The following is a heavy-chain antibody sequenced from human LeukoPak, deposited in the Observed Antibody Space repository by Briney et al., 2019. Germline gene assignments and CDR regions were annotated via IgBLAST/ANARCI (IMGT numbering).Heavy chain of an antibody. CDR1: GFTFSSYS. Sequence: GGSLRLSCAASGFTFSSYSMTWVRQAPGKGLEWVSSIGSSSSYIYYADSVKGRFTISRDNAKNSLYLQMNSLRTEDTAVYYCARVPTVTKVAWYFDYWGQGTLVTVSS. V-gene: IGHV3-21*01. CDR2: IGSSSSYI. J-gene: IGHJ4*02. CDR3: ARVPTVTKVAWYFDY. D-gene: IGHD4-17*01.